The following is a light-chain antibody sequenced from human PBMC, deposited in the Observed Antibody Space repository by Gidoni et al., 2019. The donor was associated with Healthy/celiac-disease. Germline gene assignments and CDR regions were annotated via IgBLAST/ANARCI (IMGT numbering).Light chain of an antibody. Sequence: DIVMPQSPLSLPVTPGEPASISCRSSQSQPGQSPQLLIYLGSNRASGVPDRFSGSGSGTDFTLKISRVEAEDVGVYYCMQALETPPTWTFGQGTKVEIK. J-gene: IGKJ1*01. CDR2: LGS. CDR1: QS. V-gene: IGKV2-28*01. CDR3: MQALETPPTWT.